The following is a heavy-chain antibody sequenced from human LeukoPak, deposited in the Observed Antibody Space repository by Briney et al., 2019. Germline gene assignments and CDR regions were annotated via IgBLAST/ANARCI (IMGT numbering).Heavy chain of an antibody. V-gene: IGHV1-69*04. Sequence: GASVKVSCKASGGTFSSYAISWARQAPGQGLEWMGRIIPILGIANYAQKFQGRVTITADKSTSTAYMELSSLRSEDTAVYYCARTYGGNSRENWFDPWGQGTLVTVSS. CDR3: ARTYGGNSRENWFDP. J-gene: IGHJ5*02. CDR1: GGTFSSYA. D-gene: IGHD4-23*01. CDR2: IIPILGIA.